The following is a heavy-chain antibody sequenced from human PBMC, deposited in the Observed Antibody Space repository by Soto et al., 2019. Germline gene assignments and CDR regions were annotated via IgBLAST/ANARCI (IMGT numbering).Heavy chain of an antibody. CDR1: GYTFTSYG. CDR2: ISAYNGNT. V-gene: IGHV1-18*01. J-gene: IGHJ4*02. CDR3: ARHREGPPGIVGEMGYFDY. Sequence: QVPLVQSGAEVKKPGASVKVSCKASGYTFTSYGISWVRQAPGQGLEWMGWISAYNGNTNYAQKLQGRVTMTTDTSTSTAYMDLRSPRSQDTAVYYCARHREGPPGIVGEMGYFDYWGQGTLVTVSS. D-gene: IGHD1-26*01.